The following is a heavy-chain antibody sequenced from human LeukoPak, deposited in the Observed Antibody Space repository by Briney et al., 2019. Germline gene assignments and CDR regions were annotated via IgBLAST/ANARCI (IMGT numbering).Heavy chain of an antibody. CDR3: AKELSRIVPAVWAF. J-gene: IGHJ4*02. CDR2: IQYDGSSI. V-gene: IGHV3-30*02. CDR1: GFSFSSYG. D-gene: IGHD2-2*01. Sequence: GGSLRLSCAASGFSFSSYGMHWVRQAPGKGLEWVAFIQYDGSSIYYTDSVKGRFTISRDNSKNTLYLQMDSLRVEDTAIYYCAKELSRIVPAVWAFWGQGALLSVSS.